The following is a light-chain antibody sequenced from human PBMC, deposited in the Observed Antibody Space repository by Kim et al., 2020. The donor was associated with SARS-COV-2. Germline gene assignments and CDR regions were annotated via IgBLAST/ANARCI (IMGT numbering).Light chain of an antibody. CDR3: GTWDSSLSVYVV. Sequence: QSVLTQPPSESAARGQKVTISCSGSSSNIGNNYVSWYQQLPGTAPKLLIYDNNKRPSGIPDRFSGSKSGTSATLGITGLQTGDEADYYCGTWDSSLSVYVVFGGATQLTVL. CDR2: DNN. J-gene: IGLJ2*01. CDR1: SSNIGNNY. V-gene: IGLV1-51*01.